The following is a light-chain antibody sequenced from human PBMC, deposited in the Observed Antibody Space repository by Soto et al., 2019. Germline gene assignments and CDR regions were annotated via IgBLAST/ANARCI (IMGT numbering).Light chain of an antibody. CDR1: QSVYNN. J-gene: IGKJ3*01. CDR2: GSS. Sequence: EIVITQSPATLSVSPGERYPLSCMASQSVYNNLAWYQQKPGQSPRLLIYGSSTRATGIPARFSGSGSGTEFTLTISSLQSEDFTVYFCQQSNNWPPVTVGPGTQVDIK. CDR3: QQSNNWPPVT. V-gene: IGKV3-15*01.